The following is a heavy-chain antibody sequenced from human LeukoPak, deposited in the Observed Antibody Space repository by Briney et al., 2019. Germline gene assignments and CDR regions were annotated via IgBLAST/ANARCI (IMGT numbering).Heavy chain of an antibody. V-gene: IGHV4-30-4*01. J-gene: IGHJ3*02. CDR2: IYYSGST. CDR3: ARDSSGWSRAFDI. D-gene: IGHD6-19*01. Sequence: PSQTLSLTCTVSGGTISSGDYYWSWIRQPPGKGLEWIGYIYYSGSTYYNPSLKSRVTISVDTSKNQFSLKLSSVTAADTAVYYCARDSSGWSRAFDIWGQGTTVTVSS. CDR1: GGTISSGDYY.